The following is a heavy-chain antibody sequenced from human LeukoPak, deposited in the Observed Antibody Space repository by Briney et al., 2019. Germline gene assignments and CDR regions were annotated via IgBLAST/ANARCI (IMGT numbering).Heavy chain of an antibody. CDR1: GFTFSAYW. CDR2: IKQDGSDK. V-gene: IGHV3-7*01. J-gene: IGHJ4*02. D-gene: IGHD3-22*01. Sequence: PGGSLRLSCAASGFTFSAYWLSCVRQAPGKGLEWVANIKQDGSDKYYVDSVKGRFTISKDNGKNSLYLQMNSLRAEDTAVYYCARDGRGGYIDYWGRGTLVTVSS. CDR3: ARDGRGGYIDY.